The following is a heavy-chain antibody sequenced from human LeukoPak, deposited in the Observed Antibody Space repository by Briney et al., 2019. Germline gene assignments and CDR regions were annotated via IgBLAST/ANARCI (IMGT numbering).Heavy chain of an antibody. CDR2: INGDGRNT. V-gene: IGHV3-74*01. CDR3: ARGSSSGWPDYLDY. Sequence: AGGSLRLSCAASGFDLSSHWMHWVRQAPGKGLVWLSRINGDGRNTGYADSVKGRFTISRDNAKNTLYLQMNSLRAEETAVYYCARGSSSGWPDYLDYWGQGTLVTVSS. D-gene: IGHD6-19*01. CDR1: GFDLSSHW. J-gene: IGHJ4*02.